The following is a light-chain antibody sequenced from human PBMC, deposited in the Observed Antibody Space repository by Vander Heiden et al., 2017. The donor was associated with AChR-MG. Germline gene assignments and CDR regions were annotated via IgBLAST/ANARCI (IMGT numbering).Light chain of an antibody. CDR2: GNS. V-gene: IGLV1-40*01. Sequence: QSVLTQPPSVSGAPGQRVPISCTGSVSNIGAGYDVHWYQHLPGTAPKLLIYGNSNRPSGVPDRFSGSKSGTSASLAITGLQAEDEAHYYCQSYDNSLSGHWVFGGGTKLTVL. J-gene: IGLJ3*02. CDR1: VSNIGAGYD. CDR3: QSYDNSLSGHWV.